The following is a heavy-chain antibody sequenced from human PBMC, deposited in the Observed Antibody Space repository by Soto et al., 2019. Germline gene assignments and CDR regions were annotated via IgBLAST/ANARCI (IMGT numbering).Heavy chain of an antibody. CDR3: ARDDRVVAATARWFDP. Sequence: ASVKVSCKASGYTFTSYGISWVRQAPGQGLEWMGWISAYNGNTNYAQKLQGSVTMTTDTSTSTAYMELRSLRSDDTAVYYCARDDRVVAATARWFDPWGQGTPVTVSS. J-gene: IGHJ5*02. CDR2: ISAYNGNT. V-gene: IGHV1-18*01. CDR1: GYTFTSYG. D-gene: IGHD2-15*01.